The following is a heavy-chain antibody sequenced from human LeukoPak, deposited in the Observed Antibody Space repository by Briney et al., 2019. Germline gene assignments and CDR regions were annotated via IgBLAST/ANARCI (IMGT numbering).Heavy chain of an antibody. Sequence: SETLSLTCTVPGGSISSYYWSWIRQPAGKGLEWIGRIYTSGSTNYNPSLKSRVTMSVDTSKNQFSLKLSSVTAADTAVYYCAKYYYDSSGWPTGAFDIWGQGRMVTVSS. J-gene: IGHJ3*02. CDR1: GGSISSYY. D-gene: IGHD3-22*01. CDR2: IYTSGST. CDR3: AKYYYDSSGWPTGAFDI. V-gene: IGHV4-4*07.